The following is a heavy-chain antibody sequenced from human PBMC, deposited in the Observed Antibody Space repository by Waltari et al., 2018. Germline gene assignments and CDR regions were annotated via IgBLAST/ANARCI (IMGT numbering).Heavy chain of an antibody. Sequence: EVQLLESGGVLTQPGGSLTLAFAASGFTVSSNYMSWVRQAPGKGLEWVSVLDSGGSTYNADSVKGRFTISRENAKTTLYLQMNSLRAEDTAVYYGARVDYYDSSGYTEDSWGQGTMVTVSS. V-gene: IGHV3-53*01. CDR3: ARVDYYDSSGYTEDS. CDR1: GFTVSSNY. J-gene: IGHJ3*02. CDR2: LDSGGST. D-gene: IGHD3-22*01.